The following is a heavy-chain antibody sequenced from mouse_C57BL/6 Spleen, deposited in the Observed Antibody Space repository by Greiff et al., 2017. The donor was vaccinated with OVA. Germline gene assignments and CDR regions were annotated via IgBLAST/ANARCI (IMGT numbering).Heavy chain of an antibody. CDR2: IYPGSGNT. Sequence: QVQLKQSGPELVKPGASVKISCKASGYSFTSYYIHWVKQRPGQGLEWIGWIYPGSGNTKYNEKFKGKATLTADTSSSTAYMQLSSLTSEDSAVYYCARDGIDAMDYWGQGTSVTVSS. CDR3: ARDGIDAMDY. CDR1: GYSFTSYY. J-gene: IGHJ4*01. D-gene: IGHD2-3*01. V-gene: IGHV1-66*01.